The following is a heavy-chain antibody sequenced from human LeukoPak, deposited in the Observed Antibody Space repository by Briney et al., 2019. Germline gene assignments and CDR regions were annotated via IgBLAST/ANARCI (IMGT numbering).Heavy chain of an antibody. D-gene: IGHD3-10*01. J-gene: IGHJ4*02. CDR2: ISSSGTYI. CDR1: GFPFSHHS. CDR3: VTEMEGSGTYFDN. V-gene: IGHV3-21*04. Sequence: GGSLRLSCAASGFPFSHHSVDWVRQAPGKGLEWVSTISSSGTYIYYTESVQGRFIISRDNAKNSLFLQMNSLRVEDTAVYYCVTEMEGSGTYFDNWGQGTLVTVSS.